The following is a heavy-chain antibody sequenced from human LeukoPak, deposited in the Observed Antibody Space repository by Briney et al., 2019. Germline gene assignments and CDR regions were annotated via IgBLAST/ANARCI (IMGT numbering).Heavy chain of an antibody. D-gene: IGHD3-10*01. CDR1: GYTFTSYD. J-gene: IGHJ5*02. CDR3: ARTYYYDSGSDNWFDP. V-gene: IGHV1-8*01. Sequence: GASVKVSCKASGYTFTSYDINWVRQATGQGLERMGWLNPNSGNTGYAQKFQGRVTMTRDTSISTAYMELSRLRSEDTAFYYCARTYYYDSGSDNWFDPWGQGTLVTVSS. CDR2: LNPNSGNT.